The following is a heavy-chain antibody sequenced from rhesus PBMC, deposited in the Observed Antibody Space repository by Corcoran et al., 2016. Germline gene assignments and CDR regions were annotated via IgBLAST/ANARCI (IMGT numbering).Heavy chain of an antibody. D-gene: IGHD5-24*01. J-gene: IGHJ4*01. Sequence: EVQLVESGGGLVQPGGSLRISCAASGFTFSSYGMSWVRQSAGKGLDWFSYIMYVVGSTYYDDAGNGRFTISRENSKNTLSLQMNSLRAEDTAVYYCAKERRYSGPFDYWGQGVLVTVSS. V-gene: IGHV3S5*01. CDR3: AKERRYSGPFDY. CDR1: GFTFSSYG. CDR2: IMYVVGST.